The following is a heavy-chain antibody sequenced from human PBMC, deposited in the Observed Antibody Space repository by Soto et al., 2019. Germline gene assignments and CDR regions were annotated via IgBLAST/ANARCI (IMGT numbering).Heavy chain of an antibody. CDR2: ISGSGGST. Sequence: GGSLRLSCAASGFTFSSYAMSWVRQAPGKGLEWVSAISGSGGSTYYADSVKGRFTISRDNSKNTLYLQMNSLRAEDTAVYYCAKDLGDPDTIFGVVICPNKLRYGMDVWGQGTTVTVSS. CDR1: GFTFSSYA. J-gene: IGHJ6*02. D-gene: IGHD3-3*01. V-gene: IGHV3-23*01. CDR3: AKDLGDPDTIFGVVICPNKLRYGMDV.